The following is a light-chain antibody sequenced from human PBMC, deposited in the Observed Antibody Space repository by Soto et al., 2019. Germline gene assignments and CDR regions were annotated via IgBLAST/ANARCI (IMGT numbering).Light chain of an antibody. CDR3: TSLARTDDPCVV. J-gene: IGLJ2*01. V-gene: IGLV2-8*01. CDR2: EVY. Sequence: SALTQPPSASGSPGQSVTISCTGTSTDIGGYNFVSWYQQQPGKAPTLLIYEVYKRPSGVPDRFSGSKSGNTASLTVSGLQADDEADYYCTSLARTDDPCVVFGGGTKLTVL. CDR1: STDIGGYNF.